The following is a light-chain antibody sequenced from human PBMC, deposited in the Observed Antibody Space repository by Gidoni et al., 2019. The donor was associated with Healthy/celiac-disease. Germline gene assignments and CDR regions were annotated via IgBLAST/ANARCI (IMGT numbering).Light chain of an antibody. V-gene: IGKV3-11*01. CDR2: DAS. CDR3: QQRSNCPLT. J-gene: IGKJ4*01. CDR1: QSVSSY. Sequence: ETGSTHSPATLSLSPGERPTLSCRASQSVSSYLAWYQQKPGQAPRLLIYDASNRATGIPARFIGSGSGTDFTLTISSLEPEDFAVYYCQQRSNCPLTFGGGTKVEIK.